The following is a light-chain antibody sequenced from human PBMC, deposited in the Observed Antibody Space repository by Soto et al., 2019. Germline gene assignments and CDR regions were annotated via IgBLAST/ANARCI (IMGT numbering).Light chain of an antibody. CDR2: ATS. Sequence: EFVFTQYPGTLSLSPGETATLSCRASQTVNSDYLAWFQQRPGQAPRLLIFATSRRATDIPDRFSGSGSGTDFTLAIRRLEPEDFAVYYCHQFGYSPRTFGQGTKVDI. J-gene: IGKJ1*01. V-gene: IGKV3-20*01. CDR1: QTVNSDY. CDR3: HQFGYSPRT.